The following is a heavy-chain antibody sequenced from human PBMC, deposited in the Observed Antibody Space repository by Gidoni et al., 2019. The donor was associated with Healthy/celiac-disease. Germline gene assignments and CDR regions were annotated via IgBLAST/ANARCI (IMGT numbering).Heavy chain of an antibody. Sequence: QVQLVESGGGVVQPGWSLRLSCAASGFTFSSYGMHWVRQAPGKGLEWVAVIWYDGSNKYYAESVKGRFTISRDNSKNTLYLQMNSLRAEDTAVYYCARDREQLPDYWGQGTLVTVSS. D-gene: IGHD6-6*01. CDR3: ARDREQLPDY. CDR1: GFTFSSYG. CDR2: IWYDGSNK. J-gene: IGHJ4*02. V-gene: IGHV3-33*01.